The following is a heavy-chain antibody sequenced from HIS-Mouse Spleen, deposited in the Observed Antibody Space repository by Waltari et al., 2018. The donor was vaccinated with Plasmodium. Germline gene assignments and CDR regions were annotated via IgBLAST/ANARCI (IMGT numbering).Heavy chain of an antibody. Sequence: DVQLVESGGGLVQPGRSLRLSCPASGFHFDVYPMPWVRQAPGKGLEWVSGISWNSGSIGYADSVKGRFTISRDNAKNSLYLQMNSLRAEDTALYYCAKDILPSIAARLPEYWGQGTLVTVSS. CDR1: GFHFDVYP. CDR2: ISWNSGSI. J-gene: IGHJ4*02. V-gene: IGHV3-9*01. D-gene: IGHD6-6*01. CDR3: AKDILPSIAARLPEY.